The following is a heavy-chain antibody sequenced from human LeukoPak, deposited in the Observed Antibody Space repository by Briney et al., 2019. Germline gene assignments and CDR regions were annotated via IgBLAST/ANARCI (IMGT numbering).Heavy chain of an antibody. Sequence: GGSLRLSCAASGFTFSNAWMSWVRQAPGKGLEWVGRIKSKTDGGTTDYAAPVKGRFTISRDDSKNTLYLQMNSLKTEDTAVYYCTTVLAVFPSGLLWFGELHPEYWFDPWGQGTLVTVSS. D-gene: IGHD3-10*01. J-gene: IGHJ5*02. CDR2: IKSKTDGGTT. V-gene: IGHV3-15*01. CDR3: TTVLAVFPSGLLWFGELHPEYWFDP. CDR1: GFTFSNAW.